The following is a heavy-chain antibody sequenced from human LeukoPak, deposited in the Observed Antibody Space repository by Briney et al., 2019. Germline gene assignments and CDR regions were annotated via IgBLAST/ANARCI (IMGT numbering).Heavy chain of an antibody. V-gene: IGHV5-51*01. D-gene: IGHD5-18*01. Sequence: GESLKISCKGSGYSFTRYWIGWVRQLPGKGLEWMGIIYPCDSDTRYSPSFQGQVSMSADKSSSPAYVQWSSLKASDTAIYYCARLDSTMFDSWGQGTLVTVSS. CDR1: GYSFTRYW. J-gene: IGHJ4*02. CDR3: ARLDSTMFDS. CDR2: IYPCDSDT.